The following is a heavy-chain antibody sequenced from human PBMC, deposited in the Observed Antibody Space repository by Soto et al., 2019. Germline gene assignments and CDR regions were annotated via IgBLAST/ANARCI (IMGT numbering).Heavy chain of an antibody. D-gene: IGHD3-22*01. CDR1: GYTFTSYY. J-gene: IGHJ3*02. CDR2: TNPSGGST. V-gene: IGHV1-46*01. Sequence: GASVKVSCKASGYTFTSYYMHWVRQAPGQGLEWMGITNPSGGSTSYAQKFQGRVTMTRDTSTSTVYMELSSLRSEDTAVYYCARIDNYYDSSGEARYDAFDIWGQGTMVTVSS. CDR3: ARIDNYYDSSGEARYDAFDI.